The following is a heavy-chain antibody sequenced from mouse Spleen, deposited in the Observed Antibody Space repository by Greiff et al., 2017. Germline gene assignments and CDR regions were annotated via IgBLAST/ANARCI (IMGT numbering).Heavy chain of an antibody. CDR2: ISYDGSN. J-gene: IGHJ1*01. CDR1: GYSITSGYY. D-gene: IGHD2-14*01. Sequence: EVKLQESGPGLVKPSQSLSLTCSVTGYSITSGYYWNWIRQFPGNKLEWMGYISYDGSNNYNPSLKNRISITRDTSKNQFFLKLNSVTTEDTATYYCARDYRYDEGVGYFDVWGAGTTVTVSS. V-gene: IGHV3-6*01. CDR3: ARDYRYDEGVGYFDV.